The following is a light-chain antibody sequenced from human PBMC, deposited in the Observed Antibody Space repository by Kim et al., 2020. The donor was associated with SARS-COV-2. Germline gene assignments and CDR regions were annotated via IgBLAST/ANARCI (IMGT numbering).Light chain of an antibody. CDR3: QVWDSSSDHPV. Sequence: PGKPARITCGGNNIGSKSVHWYQQNPGQAPVLVIYYESDRPSGIPERFSGSNSGNTATLTISRVEAGDEADYYCQVWDSSSDHPVFGGGTQLTVL. V-gene: IGLV3-21*04. J-gene: IGLJ3*02. CDR2: YES. CDR1: NIGSKS.